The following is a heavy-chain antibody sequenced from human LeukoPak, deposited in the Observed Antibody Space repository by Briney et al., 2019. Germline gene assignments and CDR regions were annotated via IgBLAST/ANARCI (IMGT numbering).Heavy chain of an antibody. D-gene: IGHD1-26*01. Sequence: GGSLRLSCAASGFTFSNYAMTWVRQAPGKGLEWVSVISGSGGTTYYADSVKGRFTISRDNSKNTLYLQMNSLRAEDTALYYRAKEWGPLYWGQGTLVTVSS. J-gene: IGHJ4*02. CDR3: AKEWGPLY. CDR2: ISGSGGTT. V-gene: IGHV3-23*01. CDR1: GFTFSNYA.